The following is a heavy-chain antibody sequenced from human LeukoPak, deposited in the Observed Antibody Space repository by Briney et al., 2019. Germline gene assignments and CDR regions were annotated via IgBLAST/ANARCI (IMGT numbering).Heavy chain of an antibody. Sequence: GGSLRLSCVASGFTFNRDWTAWVRQAPGKGLEWVANIKEDGSEKNYVDSVKGRFTISRDNAENSVYLQMNDLRAEDSGVYCATKEPSTSGWSYWGQGTLVTVSS. J-gene: IGHJ4*02. CDR1: GFTFNRDW. D-gene: IGHD6-19*01. CDR2: IKEDGSEK. V-gene: IGHV3-7*01. CDR3: ATKEPSTSGWSY.